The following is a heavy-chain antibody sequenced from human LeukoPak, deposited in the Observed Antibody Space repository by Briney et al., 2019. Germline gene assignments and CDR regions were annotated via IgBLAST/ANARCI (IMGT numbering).Heavy chain of an antibody. CDR3: ARSSVGARRRIDY. CDR1: GYTFTSYD. CDR2: MNPNSGNT. V-gene: IGHV1-8*01. Sequence: ASVKVSCKASGYTFTSYDINWVRQANGQGLEWMGWMNPNSGNTGYAQKFQGRVTMTRSASINTAYMELSSLTSDDTAVYYCARSSVGARRRIDYWGQGTLVTVSS. D-gene: IGHD1-26*01. J-gene: IGHJ4*02.